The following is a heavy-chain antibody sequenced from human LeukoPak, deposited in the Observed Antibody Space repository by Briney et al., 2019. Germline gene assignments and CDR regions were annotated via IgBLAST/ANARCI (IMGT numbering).Heavy chain of an antibody. CDR3: ASGSGWYSLSVFDY. CDR1: GGSISSYY. D-gene: IGHD6-19*01. J-gene: IGHJ4*02. V-gene: IGHV4-4*07. Sequence: SETLSLTCTVSGGSISSYYWSWIRQPAGKGLEWIGRIYTSGSTNYNPSLKSRVTMSVDTSKNQFSLKLSSVTAADTAVYYCASGSGWYSLSVFDYWGQGTLVTVSS. CDR2: IYTSGST.